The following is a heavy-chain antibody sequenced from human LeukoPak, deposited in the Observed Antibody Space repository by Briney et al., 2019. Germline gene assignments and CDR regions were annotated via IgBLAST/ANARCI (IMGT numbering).Heavy chain of an antibody. J-gene: IGHJ4*02. Sequence: SVKVSCKASGGTFSSYAISWVRQAPGQGLEWMGRIIPILGIANYAQKFRGRVTMTRDTSTTTVYMELSSLRSDDTAVYYCAREESGGYFDYWGQGTLVSVSS. V-gene: IGHV1-69*04. D-gene: IGHD2-8*02. CDR1: GGTFSSYA. CDR2: IIPILGIA. CDR3: AREESGGYFDY.